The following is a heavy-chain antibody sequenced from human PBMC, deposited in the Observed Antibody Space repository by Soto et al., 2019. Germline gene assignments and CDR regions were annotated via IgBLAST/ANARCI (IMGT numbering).Heavy chain of an antibody. CDR2: IIPIFGTA. CDR1: GGTFSSYA. J-gene: IGHJ6*02. D-gene: IGHD6-6*01. Sequence: GASVKVSCKASGGTFSSYAISWVRQAPGQGLEWMGGIIPIFGTANYAQKFQGRVTITADESTSTAYMELSSLRSEDTAVYYCARGHSYSSSSNYYGMDVWGQGTTVTVSS. CDR3: ARGHSYSSSSNYYGMDV. V-gene: IGHV1-69*13.